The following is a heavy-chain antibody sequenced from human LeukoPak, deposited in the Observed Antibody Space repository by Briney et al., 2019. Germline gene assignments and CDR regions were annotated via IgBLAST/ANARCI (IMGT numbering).Heavy chain of an antibody. CDR2: INPNSGGT. D-gene: IGHD3-10*02. Sequence: ASVKVSCKASGYTFTGYYMHWVRQAPGQGLEWMGWINPNSGGTNYAQKFQGRVTMTSDTSISTAYMELSRLTSDDTAVYYCATNPYVTFYSMDVWGRGTTVTVSS. V-gene: IGHV1-2*02. CDR3: ATNPYVTFYSMDV. J-gene: IGHJ6*02. CDR1: GYTFTGYY.